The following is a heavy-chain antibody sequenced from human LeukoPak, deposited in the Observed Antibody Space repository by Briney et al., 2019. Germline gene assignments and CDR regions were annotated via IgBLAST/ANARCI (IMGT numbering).Heavy chain of an antibody. J-gene: IGHJ3*02. CDR1: GFTFSSYA. V-gene: IGHV3-23*01. D-gene: IGHD5-18*01. CDR3: AKGYFNGFDI. Sequence: GGSLRLSCAASGFTFSSYAMSWVRQAPGKGLEWVSTISGSGGSTYYADSVKGRFTISRDNSKNTLHLQMSSLRAEDTAVFYCAKGYFNGFDIWGQGTLVTVSS. CDR2: ISGSGGST.